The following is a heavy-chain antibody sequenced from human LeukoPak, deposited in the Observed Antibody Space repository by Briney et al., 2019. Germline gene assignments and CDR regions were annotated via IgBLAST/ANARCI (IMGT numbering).Heavy chain of an antibody. V-gene: IGHV3-9*01. J-gene: IGHJ6*02. CDR1: GYSFKEYG. CDR3: AKHLTATNTYIFFGLDV. D-gene: IGHD1-26*01. Sequence: PGGSLRLSCAATGYSFKEYGMHWVRHPPGKGLEWVSAINWDGGGTDYADSVKGRFTIFRDNAKNSLYLQLSSLRPEDTALYYCAKHLTATNTYIFFGLDVWGQGTSVTVSS. CDR2: INWDGGGT.